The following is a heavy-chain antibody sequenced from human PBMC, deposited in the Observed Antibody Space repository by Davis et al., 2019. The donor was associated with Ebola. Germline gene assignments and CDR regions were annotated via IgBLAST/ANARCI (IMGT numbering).Heavy chain of an antibody. CDR1: GGSISSSSYY. J-gene: IGHJ6*04. D-gene: IGHD3-3*01. V-gene: IGHV3-23*01. CDR2: ISGYGDDT. Sequence: ETLSLTCTVSGGSISSSSYYWGWIRQPPGKGLEWVSSISGYGDDTYYADSVKGRFTISRDNSENTLYLQMNSLRAEDTAVYYCARVHYDFWSGYWDVWGKGTTVTVSS. CDR3: ARVHYDFWSGYWDV.